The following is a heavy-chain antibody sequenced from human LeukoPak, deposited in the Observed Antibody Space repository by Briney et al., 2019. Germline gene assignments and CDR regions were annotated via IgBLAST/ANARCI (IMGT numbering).Heavy chain of an antibody. CDR2: IIPILGIA. Sequence: SVKVSCKASPGTFSSYAISWVRQAPGQGLEWMGRIIPILGIASYAQKFQGRVTITADKSTSTAYMELSSLRSEDTAVYYCARADTAMKYYFDYWGQGTLVTVSS. CDR3: ARADTAMKYYFDY. V-gene: IGHV1-69*04. J-gene: IGHJ4*02. D-gene: IGHD5-18*01. CDR1: PGTFSSYA.